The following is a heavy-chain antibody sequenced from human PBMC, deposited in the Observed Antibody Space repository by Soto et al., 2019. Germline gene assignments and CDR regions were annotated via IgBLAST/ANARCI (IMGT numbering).Heavy chain of an antibody. CDR1: EFSFSSYA. D-gene: IGHD3-9*01. J-gene: IGHJ4*02. CDR2: ISFDGNII. V-gene: IGHV3-30*16. CDR3: ARTFDTIKYYFDY. Sequence: QPVGSLRLSCAASEFSFSSYAMHWIRHSPGKGLEWVAVISFDGNIIQYADSVKGRFIISIDNSKNTLYLQMNSLRGEDTAVYYCARTFDTIKYYFDYWGQGTLVTVSS.